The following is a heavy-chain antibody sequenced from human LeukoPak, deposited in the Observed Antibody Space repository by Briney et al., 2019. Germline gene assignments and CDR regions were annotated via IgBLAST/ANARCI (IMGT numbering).Heavy chain of an antibody. CDR3: AKAAISNWFYFDY. J-gene: IGHJ4*02. CDR1: GFTFSSYA. V-gene: IGHV3-23*01. Sequence: GGSLRLSCAASGFTFSSYAMTWVRQAPGKGLEWVSGIKSSGGDTYYADSVRGRFTISRDNSKNTLYLQMSSLRVEDTAVYYCAKAAISNWFYFDYWGQGALVTVSS. D-gene: IGHD6-13*01. CDR2: IKSSGGDT.